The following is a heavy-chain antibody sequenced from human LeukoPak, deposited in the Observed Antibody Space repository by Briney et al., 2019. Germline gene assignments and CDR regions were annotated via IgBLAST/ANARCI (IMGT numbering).Heavy chain of an antibody. CDR3: AREVGATTLYYHYYYMDV. J-gene: IGHJ6*03. CDR1: GYSISSGYY. CDR2: IYHSGST. V-gene: IGHV4-38-2*02. D-gene: IGHD1-26*01. Sequence: SETLSLTCAVSGYSISSGYYWGWIRQPPGKGLEWIGTIYHSGSTYYNPSLKSRVTISVDTSKNQFSLKVSSVTAADTAVYYCAREVGATTLYYHYYYMDVWGKGTTVTVSS.